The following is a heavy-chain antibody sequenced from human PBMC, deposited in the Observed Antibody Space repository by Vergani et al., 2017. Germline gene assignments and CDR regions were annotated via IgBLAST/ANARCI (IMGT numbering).Heavy chain of an antibody. V-gene: IGHV3-30*02. D-gene: IGHD2-15*01. J-gene: IGHJ4*02. CDR2: IRSDESRR. Sequence: QVQLVESGGGVVQPGGSLRLSCAASGFTFNSYGMHWVRQAPGKGLEWVASIRSDESRRYYGDSMEGPFTISRDNSKNTLYLQMKSLRPEDTAVYYCAKEGGGYCSGGTCYPEYWGQGTLVIASS. CDR1: GFTFNSYG. CDR3: AKEGGGYCSGGTCYPEY.